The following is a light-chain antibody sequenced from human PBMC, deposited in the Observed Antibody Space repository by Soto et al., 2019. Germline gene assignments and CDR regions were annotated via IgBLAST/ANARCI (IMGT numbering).Light chain of an antibody. CDR2: AAS. CDR3: QKYNTAPWT. V-gene: IGKV1-27*01. Sequence: DIQMTQSPSSLSASVGDRVTITCRASQGISNYLAWYQQKPGKVPKILIYAASTLQSGVTSRFSGSGSGTDFTLTIRSLQPEDVATYYCQKYNTAPWTFGQGTKVEIK. CDR1: QGISNY. J-gene: IGKJ1*01.